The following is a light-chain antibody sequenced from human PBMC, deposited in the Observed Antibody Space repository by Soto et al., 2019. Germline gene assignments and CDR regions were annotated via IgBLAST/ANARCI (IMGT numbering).Light chain of an antibody. J-gene: IGLJ1*01. V-gene: IGLV2-14*01. Sequence: QSVLTQPASVSGSPGQSLTLSCPGTSSDVGGYDYVSWYQHQRGKAPKLTIYEVSNRPSGVSNRFSGSKSGNTASLTISGLQAEDEAEYYYSYYTSSSPHVFGTGTKLTV. CDR1: SSDVGGYDY. CDR2: EVS. CDR3: SYYTSSSPHV.